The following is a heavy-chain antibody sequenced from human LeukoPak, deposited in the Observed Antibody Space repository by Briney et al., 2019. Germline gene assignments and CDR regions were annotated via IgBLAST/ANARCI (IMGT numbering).Heavy chain of an antibody. Sequence: PGGSLRLSCAASGFTVSSNYMSWVRQAPGKGLEWVSVIYSGGSTYYADSVKGRFTISRDNSKNTLYLQMNSLRAEDTAVYYCARNRGSSSSPLRGWFDPWGQGTLVTVSS. CDR1: GFTVSSNY. D-gene: IGHD6-6*01. CDR3: ARNRGSSSSPLRGWFDP. V-gene: IGHV3-53*01. CDR2: IYSGGST. J-gene: IGHJ5*02.